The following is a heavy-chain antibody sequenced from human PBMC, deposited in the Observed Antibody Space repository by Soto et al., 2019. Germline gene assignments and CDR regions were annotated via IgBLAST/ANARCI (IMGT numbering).Heavy chain of an antibody. D-gene: IGHD6-19*01. CDR1: GFTFSSYS. V-gene: IGHV3-21*01. J-gene: IGHJ6*02. CDR3: ARDVSTAVAGTSMDV. Sequence: EVQLVESGGGLVKPGGSLRLSCAASGFTFSSYSMNWVRQAPGKGLEWVSSISSSSSYIYYADSVKGRFTISRDNAKNSLYLQMNSLRAEDTAVYYCARDVSTAVAGTSMDVWGQGTTVTVSS. CDR2: ISSSSSYI.